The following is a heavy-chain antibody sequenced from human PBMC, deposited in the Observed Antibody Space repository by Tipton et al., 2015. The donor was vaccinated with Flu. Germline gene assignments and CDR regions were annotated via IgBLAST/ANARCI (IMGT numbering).Heavy chain of an antibody. D-gene: IGHD6-19*01. CDR2: ISPYNGKI. CDR1: GYTFSSYG. J-gene: IGHJ5*02. V-gene: IGHV1-18*01. Sequence: QVQLVQSGAEVKKAGASVKVSCKASGYTFSSYGISWVRQAPGQGLEWMGWISPYNGKIKYAKKFQGRVTMTTDTSTSTAYMELRSLISDDTAVYYCARTAKFWLAVAGMRGWFDPWGQGTLVTVSS. CDR3: ARTAKFWLAVAGMRGWFDP.